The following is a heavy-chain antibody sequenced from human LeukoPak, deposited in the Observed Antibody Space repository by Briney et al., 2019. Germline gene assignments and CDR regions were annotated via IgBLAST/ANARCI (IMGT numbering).Heavy chain of an antibody. CDR1: GFTFSNYA. Sequence: GGSLRLSCAASGFTFSNYAMNWVRQAPGKGLEWVSTISSSGGSAFYADSLKGRFTISRDNSKNTLYLQMNSLRAEDTAVYYCAKAVRTHTIFGVALYYWGQGTLVTVSS. J-gene: IGHJ4*02. CDR2: ISSSGGSA. CDR3: AKAVRTHTIFGVALYY. D-gene: IGHD3-3*01. V-gene: IGHV3-23*01.